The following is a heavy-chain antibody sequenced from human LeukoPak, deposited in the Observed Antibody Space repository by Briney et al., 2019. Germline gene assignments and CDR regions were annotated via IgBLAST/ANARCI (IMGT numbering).Heavy chain of an antibody. J-gene: IGHJ4*02. V-gene: IGHV3-74*01. Sequence: GGSLRLSCAASGFTFNSYWMHWVRQAPGKGLVWVSRINSDGSSTSYADSVKGRFTISRDNAKNTLYLQMNSLRAEDTAVYYCARVSGWNPFDYWGQGTLVTVSS. D-gene: IGHD1-1*01. CDR1: GFTFNSYW. CDR3: ARVSGWNPFDY. CDR2: INSDGSST.